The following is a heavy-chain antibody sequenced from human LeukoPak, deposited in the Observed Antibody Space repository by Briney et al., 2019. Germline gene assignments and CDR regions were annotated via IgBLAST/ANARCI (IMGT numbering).Heavy chain of an antibody. CDR3: ARDLDELRYFDWLLPPLTADP. V-gene: IGHV1-2*02. CDR2: INPNNGGT. CDR1: GYTFTGYY. Sequence: ASVEVSCKASGYTFTGYYIHWVRQAPGQGLEWMGWINPNNGGTNYARGFQGRVTMTRDTSISTAYMELSRLRSDDTAVYYCARDLDELRYFDWLLPPLTADPWGQGTLVTVSS. D-gene: IGHD3-9*01. J-gene: IGHJ5*02.